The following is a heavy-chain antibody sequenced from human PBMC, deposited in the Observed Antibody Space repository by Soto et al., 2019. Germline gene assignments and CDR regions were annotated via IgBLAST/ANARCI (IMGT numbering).Heavy chain of an antibody. J-gene: IGHJ6*02. CDR1: GGTFSSYA. V-gene: IGHV1-69*13. D-gene: IGHD2-2*02. CDR3: ARERDALVVVTAAIPGYYYGMDV. Sequence: SVKVSCKASGGTFSSYAISWVRQAPGQGLEWMGGIIPIFGTANYAQKFQGRVTITADESTSTAYMELSSLRPEDTAVYYCARERDALVVVTAAIPGYYYGMDVWGQGTKVTVYS. CDR2: IIPIFGTA.